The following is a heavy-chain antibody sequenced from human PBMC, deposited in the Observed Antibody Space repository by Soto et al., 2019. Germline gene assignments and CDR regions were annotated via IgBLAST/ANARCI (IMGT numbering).Heavy chain of an antibody. D-gene: IGHD5-12*01. Sequence: QLQLQESGSGLVKPSQTLSLTCAVSGGSISSGGYSWSWIRQPPGKGLEWIGYIYHSGSTYYNPSLKSRVTISVDRSKDQFTLKLSSVTAADTAVYSCAAGGGLPRYFWGQGTLVTVSS. CDR2: IYHSGST. CDR1: GGSISSGGYS. CDR3: AAGGGLPRYF. V-gene: IGHV4-30-2*01. J-gene: IGHJ4*02.